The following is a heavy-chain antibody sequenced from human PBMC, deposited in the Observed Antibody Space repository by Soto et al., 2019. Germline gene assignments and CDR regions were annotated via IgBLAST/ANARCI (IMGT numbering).Heavy chain of an antibody. V-gene: IGHV1-69*01. CDR2: IIPILGST. CDR3: AKKNPHGDSNKAWLDP. CDR1: GGTFVSSA. Sequence: QVQLLQSGAELREPGSSVRVSCTPSGGTFVSSAFAWVRQAPGGKIEWMGGIIPILGSTKYAEKFLGRLTIRADDCSRSDYLELSSLTFDDTAVYFCAKKNPHGDSNKAWLDPWGQGTLVTVST. J-gene: IGHJ5*02. D-gene: IGHD2-8*01.